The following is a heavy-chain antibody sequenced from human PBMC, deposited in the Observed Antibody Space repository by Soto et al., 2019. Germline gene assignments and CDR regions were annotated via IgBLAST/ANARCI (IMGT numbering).Heavy chain of an antibody. D-gene: IGHD6-6*01. CDR1: SGSFSGYY. CDR2: ISQSGNT. V-gene: IGHV4-34*01. Sequence: SETLSLTCSIYSGSFSGYYWSWIRQPPGKGLEWIGEISQSGNTNYSPSLKSRVSISIDTSKKQFSLNLASVSAADTAVYYCARAPKVSGSSQTRPDFWGQGTLVTV. J-gene: IGHJ4*02. CDR3: ARAPKVSGSSQTRPDF.